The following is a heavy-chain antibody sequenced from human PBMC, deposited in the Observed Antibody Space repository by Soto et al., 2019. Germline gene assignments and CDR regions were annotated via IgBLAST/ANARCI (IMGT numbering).Heavy chain of an antibody. J-gene: IGHJ4*02. CDR3: ARLVPPRIAVPGAYHFDY. D-gene: IGHD6-19*01. Sequence: QLRLQESGPGLVKPSETLSLTCTVSGGSISSSSYFWGWIRQPPGKGLEWIGSIYYSGSTYYNPSLKSRVTIAVDTSKNQFSLKLSSVTAADAAVYYCARLVPPRIAVPGAYHFDYWGQGTLVTVSS. CDR1: GGSISSSSYF. CDR2: IYYSGST. V-gene: IGHV4-39*01.